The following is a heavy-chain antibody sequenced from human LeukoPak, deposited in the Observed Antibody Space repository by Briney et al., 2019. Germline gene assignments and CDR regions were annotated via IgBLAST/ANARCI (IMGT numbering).Heavy chain of an antibody. Sequence: SETLSLTCAVYGGSFSGYYWSWIRQPPGKGLEWIGEINHSGSTYYNPSLKSRVTISVDTSKNQFSLKLSSVTAADTAVYYCARATYYYGSGSYYNRPYYFDYWGQGTLVTVSS. CDR2: INHSGST. CDR1: GGSFSGYY. J-gene: IGHJ4*02. D-gene: IGHD3-10*01. V-gene: IGHV4-34*09. CDR3: ARATYYYGSGSYYNRPYYFDY.